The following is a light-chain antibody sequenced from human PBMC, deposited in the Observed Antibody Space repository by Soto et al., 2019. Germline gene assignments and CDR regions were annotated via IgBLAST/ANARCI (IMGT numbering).Light chain of an antibody. V-gene: IGLV2-23*02. Sequence: QPVLTQPASVSGSPGQSVTISCTGTSSDVGSYDLVSWYQQHPGKAPKLMISEVTKRPSGVSNRFSGSKSGNTASLTISGLQAEDEADYYCCSYAGSSTYILFGGGTKLTVL. CDR2: EVT. J-gene: IGLJ2*01. CDR1: SSDVGSYDL. CDR3: CSYAGSSTYIL.